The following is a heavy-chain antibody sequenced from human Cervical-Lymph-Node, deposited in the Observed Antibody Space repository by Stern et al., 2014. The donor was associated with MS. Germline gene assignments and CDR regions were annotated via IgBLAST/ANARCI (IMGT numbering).Heavy chain of an antibody. D-gene: IGHD1-26*01. CDR1: GGTFSSYA. V-gene: IGHV1-69*01. J-gene: IGHJ4*02. CDR3: ARKVGTYPTILIFDY. Sequence: VELVESGAEVKKPGSSVKVSCKASGGTFSSYAISWVRQAPGQGLEWMGGIIPMFGTTNYAQKFQGRVTISADESTSTAYMELSSLRSEDTAVYYCARKVGTYPTILIFDYWGQGTLVTVSS. CDR2: IIPMFGTT.